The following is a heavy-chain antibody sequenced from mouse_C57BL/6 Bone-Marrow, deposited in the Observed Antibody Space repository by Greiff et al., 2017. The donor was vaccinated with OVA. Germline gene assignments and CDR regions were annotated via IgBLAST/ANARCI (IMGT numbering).Heavy chain of an antibody. CDR3: ARAIYYDYPWFAY. J-gene: IGHJ3*01. CDR2: IHPNSGST. CDR1: GYTFTSYW. Sequence: QVQLQQPGAELVKPGASVKVSCKASGYTFTSYWMHWVKQRPGQGLEWIGMIHPNSGSTNYNEKFKSKATLTVDKSSSTAYMQLSSLTSEDSAVYYCARAIYYDYPWFAYWGQGTLVTVSA. V-gene: IGHV1-64*01. D-gene: IGHD2-4*01.